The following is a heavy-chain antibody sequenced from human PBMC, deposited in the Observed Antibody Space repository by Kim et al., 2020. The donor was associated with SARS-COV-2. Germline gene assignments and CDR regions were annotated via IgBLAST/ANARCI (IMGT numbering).Heavy chain of an antibody. J-gene: IGHJ4*02. CDR1: GFTFSSYA. CDR2: ISGSGGST. D-gene: IGHD6-13*01. V-gene: IGHV3-23*01. Sequence: GGSLRLSCAASGFTFSSYAMSWVRQAPGKGLEWVSAISGSGGSTYYADSVKGRFTISRDNSKNTLYLQMNSLRAEDTAVYYCAKGRAAAGRLGSNFDYWGQGTLVTVSS. CDR3: AKGRAAAGRLGSNFDY.